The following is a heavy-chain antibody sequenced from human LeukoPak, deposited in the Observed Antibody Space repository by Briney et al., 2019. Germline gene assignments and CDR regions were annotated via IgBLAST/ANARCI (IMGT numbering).Heavy chain of an antibody. CDR3: ARGSFTYYYDSSGYLLVRGFDY. D-gene: IGHD3-22*01. J-gene: IGHJ4*02. CDR2: ISAYNGNT. V-gene: IGHV1-18*01. CDR1: GYTFTSYG. Sequence: GASVKVSYKASGYTFTSYGISWVRQAPGQGLEWMGWISAYNGNTNYAQKLQGRVTMTTDTSTSTAYMELRSLRSDDTAVYYCARGSFTYYYDSSGYLLVRGFDYWGQGTLVTVSS.